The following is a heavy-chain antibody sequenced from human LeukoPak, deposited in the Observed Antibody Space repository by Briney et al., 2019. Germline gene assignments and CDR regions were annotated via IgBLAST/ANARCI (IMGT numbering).Heavy chain of an antibody. CDR3: AAPGDSSGYSPYYYYYMDV. D-gene: IGHD3-22*01. Sequence: SETLSLTCTVSGGSISSSSYYWGWIRQPPGKGLEWIGSIYYSGSTYYNPSLKSRVTISVDTSKNQFSLKLSSVTAADTAVYYCAAPGDSSGYSPYYYYYMDVWGEGTTVTVSS. CDR2: IYYSGST. V-gene: IGHV4-39*01. J-gene: IGHJ6*03. CDR1: GGSISSSSYY.